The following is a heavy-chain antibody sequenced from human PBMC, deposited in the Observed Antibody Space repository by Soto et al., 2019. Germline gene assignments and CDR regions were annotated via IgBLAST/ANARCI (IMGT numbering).Heavy chain of an antibody. CDR2: IIPISGTT. CDR3: ARGYCSGGNCYSGMDV. D-gene: IGHD2-15*01. Sequence: SVKVSCKASGGTFSTHAIIWVRQAPGHGLEWMGGIIPISGTTYYTQKFQGRVTITADEPTSTAFMELSSLKPEETAVFYCARGYCSGGNCYSGMDVWGQGTMVTVSS. V-gene: IGHV1-69*13. CDR1: GGTFSTHA. J-gene: IGHJ6*02.